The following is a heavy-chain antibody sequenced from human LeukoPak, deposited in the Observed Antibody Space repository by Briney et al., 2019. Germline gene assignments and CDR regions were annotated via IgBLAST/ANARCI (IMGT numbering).Heavy chain of an antibody. D-gene: IGHD2-15*01. CDR3: ARDKCSGGSCLGSALYYFDY. Sequence: SVKVSCKASGYTFTSYAMNWVRQAPGQGLEWMGGIIPIFGTANYAQKFQGRVTITADKSTSTAYMELSSLRSEDTAVYYCARDKCSGGSCLGSALYYFDYWGQGTLVTVSS. V-gene: IGHV1-69*06. CDR1: GYTFTSYA. J-gene: IGHJ4*02. CDR2: IIPIFGTA.